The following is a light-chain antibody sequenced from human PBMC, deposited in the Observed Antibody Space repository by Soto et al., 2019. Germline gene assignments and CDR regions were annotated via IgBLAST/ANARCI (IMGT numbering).Light chain of an antibody. J-gene: IGLJ1*01. CDR1: SSDVGGYNC. CDR3: CSHSASYTFV. CDR2: DVT. V-gene: IGLV2-11*01. Sequence: QSALTQPHSVSGSPGQSVTISCTGTSSDVGGYNCVSWYQQHPGKAPQLMIYDVTQRPSGVPDRFSGSKSGNTASLSISGLQAEDEADYYCCSHSASYTFVFGTVTKVTVL.